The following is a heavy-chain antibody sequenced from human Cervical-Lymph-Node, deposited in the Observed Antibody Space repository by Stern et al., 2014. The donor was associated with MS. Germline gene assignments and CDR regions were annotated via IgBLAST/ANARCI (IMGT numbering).Heavy chain of an antibody. Sequence: QVQLVQSGGGVVQPGRSLRLSCAASGFTFSNFGMHWVRQAPGKGPEWVTLISYDGGNEYYADFVKGRFTISSDDSKNKVYLQLDSLRPEDTAVYYCAKGRTVAGKGVGAFDVWGQGTLVTVSS. CDR3: AKGRTVAGKGVGAFDV. CDR1: GFTFSNFG. CDR2: ISYDGGNE. D-gene: IGHD6-19*01. V-gene: IGHV3-30*18. J-gene: IGHJ3*01.